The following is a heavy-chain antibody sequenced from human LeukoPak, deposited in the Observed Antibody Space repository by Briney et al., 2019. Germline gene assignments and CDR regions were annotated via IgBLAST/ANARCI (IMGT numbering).Heavy chain of an antibody. D-gene: IGHD6-19*01. CDR3: ARGQWLVRILDY. CDR1: GGSISSYY. V-gene: IGHV4-59*12. CDR2: IYYSGST. J-gene: IGHJ4*02. Sequence: SETLSLTCTVSGGSISSYYWSWIRQPPGKGLEWIGYIYYSGSTSYNPSLKSRVTISVDTSKNQFSLKLSSVTAADTAVYYCARGQWLVRILDYWGQGTLVTVSS.